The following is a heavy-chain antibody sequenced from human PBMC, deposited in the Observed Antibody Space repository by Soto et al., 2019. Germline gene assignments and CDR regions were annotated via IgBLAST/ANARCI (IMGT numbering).Heavy chain of an antibody. CDR2: ISSTGGTI. J-gene: IGHJ4*02. Sequence: QVQLVESGGGLVKPGGSLRLSCAASGFTFSDYYMSWIRQAPGKGLEWISDISSTGGTINYADSVRGRFTISRDNAKNALYLQMNSLRAEDTAVYYCARDVLWGGVNSYRGVGYWGQGTLVTVSS. V-gene: IGHV3-11*01. CDR3: ARDVLWGGVNSYRGVGY. CDR1: GFTFSDYY. D-gene: IGHD5-12*01.